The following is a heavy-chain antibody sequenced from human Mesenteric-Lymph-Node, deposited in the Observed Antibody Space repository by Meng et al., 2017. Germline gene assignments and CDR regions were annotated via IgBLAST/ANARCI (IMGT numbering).Heavy chain of an antibody. CDR1: GYTLTELS. D-gene: IGHD3-22*01. J-gene: IGHJ1*01. CDR2: FDPEDGET. V-gene: IGHV1-24*01. CDR3: AHQHYYDSSGYYYVAYFQH. Sequence: QVPLAPSGAEVEKPGASGKVSCKVSGYTLTELSMHWVRQAPGKGLEWMGGFDPEDGETIYAQKFQGRVTMTEDTSTDTAYMELSSLRSEDTAVYYCAHQHYYDSSGYYYVAYFQHWGQGTLVTVSS.